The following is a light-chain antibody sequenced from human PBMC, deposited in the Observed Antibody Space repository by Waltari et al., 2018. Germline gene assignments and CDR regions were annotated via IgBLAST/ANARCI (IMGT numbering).Light chain of an antibody. CDR1: QRVTRA. J-gene: IGKJ1*01. CDR2: GAS. V-gene: IGKV3-20*01. Sequence: IVLTQSPGTLSLSPAESATLSCRTSQRVTRALAWYQQKPGQAPRLLIYGASNRATGIPDRFSGSGSGTDFSLTISSLEPEDFAVYYCQHYLRLPVTFGQGTKVEVK. CDR3: QHYLRLPVT.